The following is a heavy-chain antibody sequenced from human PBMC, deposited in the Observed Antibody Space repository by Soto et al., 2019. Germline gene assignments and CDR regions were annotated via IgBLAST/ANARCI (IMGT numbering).Heavy chain of an antibody. J-gene: IGHJ4*02. Sequence: EVQLLESGGGLVQPGGSLRLSCAASGFTFSSYAMSWVRQAPGKGLEWVSAISGSGGSTYYADSVKGRFTISRDNSKNTLYLHMNSLRAEDTAVYYCAKFDDEMSNPWELRKFAYWGQGTLVTVSS. CDR1: GFTFSSYA. D-gene: IGHD1-26*01. CDR3: AKFDDEMSNPWELRKFAY. CDR2: ISGSGGST. V-gene: IGHV3-23*01.